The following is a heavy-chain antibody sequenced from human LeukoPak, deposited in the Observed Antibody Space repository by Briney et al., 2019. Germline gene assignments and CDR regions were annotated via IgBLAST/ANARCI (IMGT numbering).Heavy chain of an antibody. CDR1: GFTFSDHY. V-gene: IGHV3-72*01. CDR3: ARGGSGYDPYYYYGMDV. CDR2: TRNKANSYTT. D-gene: IGHD5-12*01. Sequence: GGSLRLSCAASGFTFSDHYMDWVRQAPGKGREWVGRTRNKANSYTTEYAVSVKGRFTISRDDSKNSLYLQMNSLKTEDTAVYYCARGGSGYDPYYYYGMDVWGQGTTVTVSS. J-gene: IGHJ6*02.